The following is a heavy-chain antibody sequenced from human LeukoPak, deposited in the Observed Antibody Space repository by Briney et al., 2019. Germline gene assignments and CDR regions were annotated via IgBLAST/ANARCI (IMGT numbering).Heavy chain of an antibody. CDR2: ISGSGGST. Sequence: GASLRLSCAASGFTFSSYAMSWVRQAPGKGLEWVSAISGSGGSTYYADSVKGRFTISRDNSKNTLYLQMNSLRAEDTAVYYCAKVPAGRELYYYYYGMDVWGQGTTVTVSS. D-gene: IGHD1-7*01. CDR1: GFTFSSYA. CDR3: AKVPAGRELYYYYYGMDV. V-gene: IGHV3-23*01. J-gene: IGHJ6*02.